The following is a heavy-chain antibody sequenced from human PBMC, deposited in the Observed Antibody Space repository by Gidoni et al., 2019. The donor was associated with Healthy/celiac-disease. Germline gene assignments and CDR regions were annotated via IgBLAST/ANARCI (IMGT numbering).Heavy chain of an antibody. D-gene: IGHD2-2*01. CDR3: ARGKIAMPYYYYYGMDV. Sequence: QVQLQESGPGLVKPSETLSLTCTVSGGSISSYYWSWIRQPPGKGLEWIGYIYYSGSTNYNPSLKSRVTISVDTSKNQFSLKLSSVTAADTAVYYCARGKIAMPYYYYYGMDVWGQGTTVTVSS. J-gene: IGHJ6*02. V-gene: IGHV4-59*01. CDR2: IYYSGST. CDR1: GGSISSYY.